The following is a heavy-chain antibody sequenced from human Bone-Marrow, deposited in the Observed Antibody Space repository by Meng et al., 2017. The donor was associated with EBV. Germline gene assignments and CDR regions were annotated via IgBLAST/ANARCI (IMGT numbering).Heavy chain of an antibody. CDR2: INTNTGNP. CDR3: ARGKGSSWYNWFDP. CDR1: GYTFSSYA. D-gene: IGHD6-13*01. J-gene: IGHJ5*02. Sequence: QLGKLVSELETPGSSVKVSCKSSGYTFSSYAMNWVRQAPGQGLEWMGWINTNTGNPTYAQGFTGRFVFSLDTSVSTAYLQISSLKAKDTAVYYCARGKGSSWYNWFDPWGQGTLVTVSS. V-gene: IGHV7-4-1*02.